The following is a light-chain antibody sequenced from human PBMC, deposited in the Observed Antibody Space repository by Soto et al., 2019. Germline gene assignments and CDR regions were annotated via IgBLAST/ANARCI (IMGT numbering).Light chain of an antibody. CDR1: QGIRND. V-gene: IGKV1-6*01. Sequence: IQMTQSPSSLSASVGDRVTITCRASQGIRNDLGWYQQKPGKAPKLLIYAASSLQSGVPSRFSGSGSGTDFTLTINSLQPDDFATYYCQQYHIYSGTFGQGTKVEIK. CDR2: AAS. J-gene: IGKJ1*01. CDR3: QQYHIYSGT.